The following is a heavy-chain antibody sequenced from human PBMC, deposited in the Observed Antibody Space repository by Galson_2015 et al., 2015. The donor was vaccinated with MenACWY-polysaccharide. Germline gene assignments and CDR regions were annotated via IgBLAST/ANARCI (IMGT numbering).Heavy chain of an antibody. D-gene: IGHD6-19*01. CDR3: AKFSGWPYYFDY. CDR1: GFTFSSYG. Sequence: SLRLSCAASGFTFSSYGMHWARQAPGKGLEWVAFIRYDGSNKYYADSVKGRFTISRDNSKNTLYLQMNSLRAEDTAVYYCAKFSGWPYYFDYWGQGTLVTVSS. J-gene: IGHJ4*02. CDR2: IRYDGSNK. V-gene: IGHV3-30*02.